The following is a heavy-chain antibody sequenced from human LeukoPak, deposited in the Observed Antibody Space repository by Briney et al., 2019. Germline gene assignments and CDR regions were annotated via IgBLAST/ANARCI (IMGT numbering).Heavy chain of an antibody. CDR2: ISWDGEKI. J-gene: IGHJ6*02. V-gene: IGHV3-9*01. D-gene: IGHD1-26*01. Sequence: GRSLRLSCAASGFTFDDYAMHWVRQAPGKGLEWVSFISWDGEKIAYAGSVKGRFSISRDNAKNSLSLQMNSLRADDTAVYYCANHGVYSGSYSMDVWGRGTTVIVSS. CDR1: GFTFDDYA. CDR3: ANHGVYSGSYSMDV.